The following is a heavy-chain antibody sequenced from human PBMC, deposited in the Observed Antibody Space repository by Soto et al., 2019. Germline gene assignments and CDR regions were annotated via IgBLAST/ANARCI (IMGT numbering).Heavy chain of an antibody. CDR2: IYYSGST. Sequence: SETLSLTCTVSGVSISSSSYYWGWIRQPPGKGLEWIGSIYYSGSTYYNPSLKSRVTISVDTSKNQFSLKLSSVTAADTAVYYCAREGTTVTTANPNWFDPWGQGTLVTVSS. D-gene: IGHD4-4*01. J-gene: IGHJ5*02. V-gene: IGHV4-39*02. CDR1: GVSISSSSYY. CDR3: AREGTTVTTANPNWFDP.